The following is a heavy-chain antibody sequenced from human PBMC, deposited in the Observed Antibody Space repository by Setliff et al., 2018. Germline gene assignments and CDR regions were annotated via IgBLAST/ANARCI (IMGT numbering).Heavy chain of an antibody. CDR2: INHSGNT. Sequence: SETLSLTCAVSGDSISSGNWWSWVRQPPEKGLEWIGEINHSGNTDYNTSLKSRVTISVDKSTNQFSLKLNSVTAADTAVYYCVRTDYSDGRYSMDVWGKGTTVTVSS. J-gene: IGHJ6*03. CDR1: GDSISSGNW. V-gene: IGHV4-4*02. CDR3: VRTDYSDGRYSMDV. D-gene: IGHD6-19*01.